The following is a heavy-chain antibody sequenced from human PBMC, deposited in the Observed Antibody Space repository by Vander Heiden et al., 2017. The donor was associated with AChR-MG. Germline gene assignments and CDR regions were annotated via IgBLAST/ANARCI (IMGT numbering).Heavy chain of an antibody. CDR1: GFTFRSYW. J-gene: IGHJ3*02. V-gene: IGHV3-7*01. CDR3: AREGRAYDI. CDR2: IKGDGREK. Sequence: EVQLVDSGGGLVQPGGSLRLSCDASGFTFRSYWMSWVRQAPGKGLEWVANIKGDGREKDDVDSVKGRFTISRDNAKNSLDMKMNSLRVEDTALYYCAREGRAYDIWGQGTMVTVSS.